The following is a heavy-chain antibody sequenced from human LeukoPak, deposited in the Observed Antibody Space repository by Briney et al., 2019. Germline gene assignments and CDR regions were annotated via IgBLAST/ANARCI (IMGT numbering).Heavy chain of an antibody. CDR2: ISGSLSDT. CDR3: AKLIIPVAGRYFDY. D-gene: IGHD6-19*01. CDR1: GFTFSSYA. V-gene: IGHV3-23*01. Sequence: GGSLRLSCAASGFTFSSYAMSWVRKAPGKGMEWVSVISGSLSDTYYADSVRGRFTISRDNSKNTLYLQMNSLRAEDTAVYYCAKLIIPVAGRYFDYWGQGTLVTVSS. J-gene: IGHJ4*02.